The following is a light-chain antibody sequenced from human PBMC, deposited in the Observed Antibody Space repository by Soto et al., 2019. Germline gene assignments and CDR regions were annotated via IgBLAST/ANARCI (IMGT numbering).Light chain of an antibody. Sequence: DIQMTQSPSSLSASVGDRVTITCRASQSISSYLNWYQQKPGKATKLLIYAAFSLQSGVPSRFSCSGSGTDFTLTIGILQPEGFATDYWQHSYSTPHSCGQGTKLEIK. CDR3: QHSYSTPHS. V-gene: IGKV1-39*01. CDR1: QSISSY. CDR2: AAF. J-gene: IGKJ2*01.